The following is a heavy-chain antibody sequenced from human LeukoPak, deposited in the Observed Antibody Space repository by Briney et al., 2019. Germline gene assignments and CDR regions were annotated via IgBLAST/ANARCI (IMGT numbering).Heavy chain of an antibody. CDR1: GYTFTGYY. CDR3: ARDQEMATITSNFDY. V-gene: IGHV1-2*02. CDR2: INPNSGGT. J-gene: IGHJ4*02. Sequence: DASVKVSCKASGYTFTGYYMHWVRQAPGQGLEWMGWINPNSGGTNYAQKFQGRVTMTRDTSISTAYMELSRLRSDDTAVYYCARDQEMATITSNFDYWGQGTLVNGSS. D-gene: IGHD5-24*01.